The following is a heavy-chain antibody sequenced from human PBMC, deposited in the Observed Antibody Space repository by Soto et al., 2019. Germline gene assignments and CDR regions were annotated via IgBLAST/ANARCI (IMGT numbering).Heavy chain of an antibody. V-gene: IGHV1-69*01. CDR1: GGTFSSYS. J-gene: IGHJ4*02. Sequence: HVQLVQSGAEVKKPGSSVKVSCKASGGTFSSYSINWVRQAPRQGLEWMGEIIPIFGTANYAQKFQGRVTITADESTSTAYMELSSLRSEDTAVYYCARDGGRHSGGIDYWGQGTLVTVSS. D-gene: IGHD1-26*01. CDR3: ARDGGRHSGGIDY. CDR2: IIPIFGTA.